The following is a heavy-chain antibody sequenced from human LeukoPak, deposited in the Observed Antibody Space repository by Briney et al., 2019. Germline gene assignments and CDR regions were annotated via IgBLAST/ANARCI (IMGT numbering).Heavy chain of an antibody. D-gene: IGHD2/OR15-2a*01. V-gene: IGHV3-23*01. CDR1: GFIFSSYA. CDR3: AEDARSTSARGLFDY. CDR2: ISGSGGST. Sequence: GGSLRLSCAASGFIFSSYAMSWVRQAPGKGLEWVSGISGSGGSTYYADSVKGRFTISRDNSKNTLYLQMISLRAEDTAVYYCAEDARSTSARGLFDYWGQGTLVTVSS. J-gene: IGHJ4*02.